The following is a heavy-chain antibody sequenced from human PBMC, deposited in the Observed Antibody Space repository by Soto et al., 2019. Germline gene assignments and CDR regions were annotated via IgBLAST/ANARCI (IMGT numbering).Heavy chain of an antibody. CDR1: GGSISSGGYY. CDR3: ARDQSGGEYFQH. Sequence: SETLSLTCTVSGGSISSGGYYWSWIRQHPGKGLEWIGYIYYSGSTYYNPSLKSRVTISVDTSKNQFSLKLSSVTAADTAVYYCARDQSGGEYFQHWGQGTLVTVSS. J-gene: IGHJ1*01. D-gene: IGHD2-15*01. V-gene: IGHV4-31*03. CDR2: IYYSGST.